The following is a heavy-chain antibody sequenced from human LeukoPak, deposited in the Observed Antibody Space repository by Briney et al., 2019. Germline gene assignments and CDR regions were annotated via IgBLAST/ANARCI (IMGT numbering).Heavy chain of an antibody. CDR1: GGSISSYY. CDR2: IYTSGST. Sequence: SETLSLTCTVPGGSISSYYWSWIRQPAGKGLEWIGRIYTSGSTNYNPSLKSRVTMSVDTSKNQFSLKLSSVTAADTAVYYCARDSGERYYDSSGYLNYWGQGTLVTVSS. V-gene: IGHV4-4*07. J-gene: IGHJ4*02. CDR3: ARDSGERYYDSSGYLNY. D-gene: IGHD3-22*01.